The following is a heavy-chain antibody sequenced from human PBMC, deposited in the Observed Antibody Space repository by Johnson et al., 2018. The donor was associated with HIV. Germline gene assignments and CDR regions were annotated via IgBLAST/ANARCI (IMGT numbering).Heavy chain of an antibody. CDR1: GFTFDDYA. CDR2: ISGSGGST. CDR3: ARLAAYDAFDI. J-gene: IGHJ3*02. Sequence: VQLVESGGGLVQPGRSLRLSCAASGFTFDDYAMHWVRQAPGKGLEWVSGISGSGGSTYYADSVKGRFTISRDNSKNTLYLQMNSLRAEDTAVYYCARLAAYDAFDIWGQGTMVTVSS. V-gene: IGHV3-23*04. D-gene: IGHD6-25*01.